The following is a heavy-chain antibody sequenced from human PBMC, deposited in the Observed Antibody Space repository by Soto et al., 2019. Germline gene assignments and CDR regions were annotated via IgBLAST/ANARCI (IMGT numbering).Heavy chain of an antibody. V-gene: IGHV3-23*01. CDR3: AKDKPGTTSFDY. J-gene: IGHJ4*02. D-gene: IGHD1-1*01. CDR1: GFTISSYA. Sequence: EVQLLESGGGLVQPGGSLRLSCAASGFTISSYAMSWVRQAPGKGLEWVSAISDSGATTHYADSVKGRFTISRDTAKNPLYPQMNTLRAEDTAVYYCAKDKPGTTSFDYWGQGTLFTVSS. CDR2: ISDSGATT.